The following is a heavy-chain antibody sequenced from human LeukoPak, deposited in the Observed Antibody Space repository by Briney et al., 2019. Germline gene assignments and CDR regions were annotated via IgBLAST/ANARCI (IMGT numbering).Heavy chain of an antibody. CDR1: GYSFTGFY. CDR2: INPRSGGA. V-gene: IGHV1-2*02. J-gene: IGHJ4*02. Sequence: ASVKVSCKASGYSFTGFYIHWVRRAPGQGLEWMGGINPRSGGADYAQTFQGRVTMTRDTSITTAYLELHSLRPDDTAIYYCARDSRYSRSYSDYWGQGTLVTVSS. D-gene: IGHD1-26*01. CDR3: ARDSRYSRSYSDY.